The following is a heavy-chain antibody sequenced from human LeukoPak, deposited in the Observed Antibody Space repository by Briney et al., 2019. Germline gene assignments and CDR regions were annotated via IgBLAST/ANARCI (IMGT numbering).Heavy chain of an antibody. Sequence: PGGSLRLSYTPSGFTFSRYAMSRVRQAPGKRLEWASAISGSGGSTYYADSVKGRFTISRDNSKNTLYLQMNSLRAEDTAVYYCAKERYSSSVWGQGTLVTVSS. CDR2: ISGSGGST. V-gene: IGHV3-23*01. CDR3: AKERYSSSV. J-gene: IGHJ4*02. CDR1: GFTFSRYA. D-gene: IGHD6-13*01.